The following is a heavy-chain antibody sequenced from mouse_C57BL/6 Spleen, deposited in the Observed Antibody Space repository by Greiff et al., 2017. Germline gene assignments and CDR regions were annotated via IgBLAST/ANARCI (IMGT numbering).Heavy chain of an antibody. CDR1: GFTFSDYG. D-gene: IGHD1-1*01. CDR2: ISSGSSTI. V-gene: IGHV5-17*01. Sequence: EVMLVESGGGLVKPGGSLKLSCAASGFTFSDYGMHWVRQAPEKGLEWVAYISSGSSTIYYADTVKGRFTISRDNAKNTLFLQMTSLRSEDTAMYYCARRDYYGSSYGSYFDYWGQGTTLTVSS. J-gene: IGHJ2*01. CDR3: ARRDYYGSSYGSYFDY.